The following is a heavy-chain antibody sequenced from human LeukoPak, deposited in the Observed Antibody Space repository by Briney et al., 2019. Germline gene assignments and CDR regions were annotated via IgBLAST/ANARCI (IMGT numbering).Heavy chain of an antibody. CDR1: GXTFSSHS. CDR2: ISSTSSYI. CDR3: TTDRGLYDSSGYYYFATDI. V-gene: IGHV3-21*01. D-gene: IGHD3-22*01. Sequence: GGSLRLSCAATGXTFSSHSMNWVRQAPGKGLEWVSSISSTSSYIYHADSVKGRFTISRDNAKNSLYLQMNSLRAEDTAVYYCTTDRGLYDSSGYYYFATDIWGQGTMVTVSS. J-gene: IGHJ3*02.